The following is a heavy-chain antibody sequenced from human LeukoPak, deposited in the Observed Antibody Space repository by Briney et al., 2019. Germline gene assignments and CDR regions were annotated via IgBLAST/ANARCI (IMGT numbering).Heavy chain of an antibody. Sequence: PGGSLRLSCAASGFRFSSYAMSWVRQAPGKGLEWVSAISGSGVSTYYADSVKGRFTVSRDNSKNTLYLQMNSLRAEDTAVYYCAKARTDYGDYGPDYWGQGTLVTVSS. CDR3: AKARTDYGDYGPDY. CDR2: ISGSGVST. J-gene: IGHJ4*02. CDR1: GFRFSSYA. V-gene: IGHV3-23*01. D-gene: IGHD4-17*01.